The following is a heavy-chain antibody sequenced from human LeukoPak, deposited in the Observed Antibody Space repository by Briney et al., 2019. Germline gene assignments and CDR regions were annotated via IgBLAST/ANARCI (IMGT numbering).Heavy chain of an antibody. CDR1: GYTFTSYG. J-gene: IGHJ3*02. CDR3: ARGAGVVPAAIFLDAFDI. D-gene: IGHD2-2*02. CDR2: ISAYNGNT. Sequence: ASVKVSCKASGYTFTSYGISWVRQAPGQGLEWMGWISAYNGNTNYAQKLQGRVTMTTDTSTSTAYMELRSLRSDDTAVYYCARGAGVVPAAIFLDAFDIWGQGTMVTVSS. V-gene: IGHV1-18*01.